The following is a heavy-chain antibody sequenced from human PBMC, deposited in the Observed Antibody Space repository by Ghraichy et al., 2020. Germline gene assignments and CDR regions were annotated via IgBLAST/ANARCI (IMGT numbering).Heavy chain of an antibody. V-gene: IGHV1-2*02. J-gene: IGHJ6*02. D-gene: IGHD6-13*01. CDR2: INPNSGGT. CDR1: GYTFTGYY. Sequence: ASVKVSCKASGYTFTGYYMHWVRQAPGQGLEWIGWINPNSGGTNYAQKFQGRVTMTRDTSISTAYMELSRLRSDDTAVYYCARDLKQQLVLGSYYYGMDVWGQGTTVTVSS. CDR3: ARDLKQQLVLGSYYYGMDV.